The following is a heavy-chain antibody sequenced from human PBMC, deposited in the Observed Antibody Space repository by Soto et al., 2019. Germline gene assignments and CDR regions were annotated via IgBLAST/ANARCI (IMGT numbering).Heavy chain of an antibody. J-gene: IGHJ6*03. V-gene: IGHV4-59*01. CDR3: ATTRNYYYYMDV. CDR1: GGSISSYY. Sequence: SETLSLTCTVSGGSISSYYWSWIRQPPGKGLEWIGYIYYSGSTNYNPSLKSRVTISVDTSKNQFSLKLSSVTAADTAVYYCATTRNYYYYMDVWGKGTTVTVSS. CDR2: IYYSGST.